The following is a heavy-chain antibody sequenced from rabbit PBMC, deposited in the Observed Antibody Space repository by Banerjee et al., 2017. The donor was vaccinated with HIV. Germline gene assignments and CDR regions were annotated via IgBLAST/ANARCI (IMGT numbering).Heavy chain of an antibody. D-gene: IGHD1-1*01. V-gene: IGHV1S45*01. Sequence: QEQLEESGGGLVKPEGSLTLTCKASGFSFSNKYVMCWVRQTPGKWLEWIASINTSSGNTVYASWAKGRCTLSKTTTPTVTLQMTSLTAADTATYFWARDLAGVIGWKFNLWGQGNLVT. CDR3: ARDLAGVIGWKFNL. J-gene: IGHJ4*01. CDR2: INTSSGNT. CDR1: GFSFSNKYV.